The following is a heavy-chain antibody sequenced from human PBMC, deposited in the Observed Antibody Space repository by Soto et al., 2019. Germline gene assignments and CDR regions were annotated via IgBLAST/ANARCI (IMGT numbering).Heavy chain of an antibody. J-gene: IGHJ4*02. CDR1: GFTFDDYA. Sequence: GGSLRLSCAASGFTFDDYAMHWVRQAPGKGLEWVSGISWNSGSIGYADSVKGRFTISRDNAKNSLYLQMNSLRAEDTALYYCAKDPSPYYYDSSGFLVHWGPGTLVTVSS. CDR2: ISWNSGSI. V-gene: IGHV3-9*01. D-gene: IGHD3-22*01. CDR3: AKDPSPYYYDSSGFLVH.